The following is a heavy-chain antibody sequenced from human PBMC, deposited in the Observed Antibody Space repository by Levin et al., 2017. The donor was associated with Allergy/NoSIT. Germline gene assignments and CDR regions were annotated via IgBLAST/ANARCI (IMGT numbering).Heavy chain of an antibody. CDR3: AHRRSLGYDILTGYYKGTYFDY. D-gene: IGHD3-9*01. CDR2: FYWDDDK. V-gene: IGHV2-5*02. J-gene: IGHJ4*02. CDR1: GFSLSTSGVG. Sequence: SGPTLVKPTQTLTLTCTFSGFSLSTSGVGVGWIRQPPGKALEWLALFYWDDDKRYSPSLKSRLTITKDTSKNQVVLTMTNMDPVDTATYYCAHRRSLGYDILTGYYKGTYFDYWGQGTLVTVSS.